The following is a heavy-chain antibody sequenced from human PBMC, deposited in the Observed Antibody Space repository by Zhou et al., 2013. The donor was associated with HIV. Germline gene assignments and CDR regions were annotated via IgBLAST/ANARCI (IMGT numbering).Heavy chain of an antibody. D-gene: IGHD5-12*01. CDR1: GYTFTGYY. Sequence: QVQLVQSGAEVNKPGASVKVSCKASGYTFTGYYMNWVRQAPGQGLEWMGWINPNSGDTNYAQNFQGTVTMTRDTSISTAYMELRRLRSDDTAVYYCARGMATTNAFDIWGQGTMVTVSS. V-gene: IGHV1-2*02. J-gene: IGHJ3*02. CDR3: ARGMATTNAFDI. CDR2: INPNSGDT.